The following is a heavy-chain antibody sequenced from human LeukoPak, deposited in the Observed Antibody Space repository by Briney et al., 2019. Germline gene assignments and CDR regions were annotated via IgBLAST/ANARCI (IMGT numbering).Heavy chain of an antibody. CDR3: AESSGWHSPFDY. D-gene: IGHD6-19*01. CDR2: ISGSGGST. V-gene: IGHV3-23*01. J-gene: IGHJ4*02. Sequence: PGGSLRLSCAASGFTFSSYVMSWVRQAPGKGLEWVSAISGSGGSTYYADSVKGRFTISRDNSKNTLYLQMNSLRAEDTAVYYCAESSGWHSPFDYWGQGILVTVSS. CDR1: GFTFSSYV.